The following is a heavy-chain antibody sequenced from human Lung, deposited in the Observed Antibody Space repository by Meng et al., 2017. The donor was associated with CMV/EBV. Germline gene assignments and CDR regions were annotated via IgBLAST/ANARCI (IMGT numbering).Heavy chain of an antibody. D-gene: IGHD2-2*01. J-gene: IGHJ5*02. V-gene: IGHV2-5*02. CDR1: GFSLSTSEVG. CDR3: ALFTRSWFDP. CDR2: IYWDDDK. Sequence: ITLKESAPTLVTPTQTLTLTCTFSGFSLSTSEVGVGWIRQPQGKALEWLAVIYWDDDKRYSPSLKSRLTITKDTSKNQVVLTLTNMDPVDTATYYCALFTRSWFDPWGQGTLVTVSS.